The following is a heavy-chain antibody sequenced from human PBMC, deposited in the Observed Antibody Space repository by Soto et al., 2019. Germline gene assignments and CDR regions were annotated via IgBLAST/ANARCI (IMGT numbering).Heavy chain of an antibody. CDR1: GFTFISYA. D-gene: IGHD2-15*01. Sequence: LRLSCAASGFTFISYAMSWVRQAPGKGLEWVSAISGSGGNTYYADSVKGRFTISRDNSKNTLSLQMNSLRAEDTAVYYCAKGGDDCSGGTCYYYYGMDVRGQGTTVTVSS. CDR3: AKGGDDCSGGTCYYYYGMDV. J-gene: IGHJ6*02. CDR2: ISGSGGNT. V-gene: IGHV3-23*01.